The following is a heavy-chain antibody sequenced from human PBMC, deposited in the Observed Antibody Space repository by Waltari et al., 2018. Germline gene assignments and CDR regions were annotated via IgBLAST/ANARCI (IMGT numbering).Heavy chain of an antibody. V-gene: IGHV4-39*01. CDR1: GGSISSSSYY. J-gene: IGHJ2*01. D-gene: IGHD2-8*01. Sequence: QLQLQESGPGLVKPSETLSLTCTVSGGSISSSSYYWGWIRQPPGKVLEWIGSIYYSGSTYSNPSLKSRVTISVDTSKNQFSLKLSSVTAADTAVYYCARHPAMTIMLWYFDLWGRGTLVTVSS. CDR2: IYYSGST. CDR3: ARHPAMTIMLWYFDL.